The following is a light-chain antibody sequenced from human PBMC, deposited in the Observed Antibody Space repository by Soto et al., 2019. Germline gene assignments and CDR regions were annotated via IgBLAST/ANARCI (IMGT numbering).Light chain of an antibody. CDR3: QQYNNWPRT. CDR2: GAS. J-gene: IGKJ1*01. Sequence: EIVMTQSPATLSVSPGERATLSCRASQSVSSNLAWYLQKPGQAPSLLIYGASTRATGIPARFSGSGSGTEFTLTIGSLQSEDFAVYYCQQYNNWPRTFGQGTKVDIK. CDR1: QSVSSN. V-gene: IGKV3-15*01.